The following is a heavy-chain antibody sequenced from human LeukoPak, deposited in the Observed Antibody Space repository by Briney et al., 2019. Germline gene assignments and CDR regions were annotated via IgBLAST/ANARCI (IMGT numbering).Heavy chain of an antibody. Sequence: ASVKVSCEASGYTFTSYGFSWVRQASGQGLEWMGWISAYNGNTNYAQKFQGRVTMTTDTSTSTAYMELRSLRSDDTAVYYCARDYRSGSLGGAFEIWGQGTMVTVSS. D-gene: IGHD1-26*01. CDR1: GYTFTSYG. CDR3: ARDYRSGSLGGAFEI. CDR2: ISAYNGNT. V-gene: IGHV1-18*01. J-gene: IGHJ3*02.